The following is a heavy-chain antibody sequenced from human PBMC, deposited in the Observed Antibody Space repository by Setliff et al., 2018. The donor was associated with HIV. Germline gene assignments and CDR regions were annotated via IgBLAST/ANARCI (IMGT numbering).Heavy chain of an antibody. J-gene: IGHJ4*02. CDR2: IFYSGSA. Sequence: PSETLSLTCTVSGGSISSSNYYWGWIRQPPGKGREWIGSIFYSGSANYNPSLTSPVTISVDTSKNQFSLKLSSVTAADTAVYYCARAAAGPVDYWGQGTLVTVSS. D-gene: IGHD6-13*01. V-gene: IGHV4-39*07. CDR3: ARAAAGPVDY. CDR1: GGSISSSNYY.